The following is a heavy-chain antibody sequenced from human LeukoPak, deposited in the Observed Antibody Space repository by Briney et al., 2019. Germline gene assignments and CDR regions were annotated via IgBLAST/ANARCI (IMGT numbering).Heavy chain of an antibody. D-gene: IGHD5-24*01. CDR1: GFTFSNAW. CDR3: TTAFRWLAGGMDV. J-gene: IGHJ6*02. V-gene: IGHV3-15*01. CDR2: IKSKTDGGTT. Sequence: KAGRSLRLSCAASGFTFSNAWMSWVRQAPGKGLEWVGRIKSKTDGGTTDYAAPVKGRFTISRDDSKNTLYLQMSSLKTEDTAAYYCTTAFRWLAGGMDVWGQGTTVTVSS.